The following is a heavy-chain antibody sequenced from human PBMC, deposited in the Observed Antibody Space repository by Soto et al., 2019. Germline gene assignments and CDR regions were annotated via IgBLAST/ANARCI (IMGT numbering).Heavy chain of an antibody. CDR2: ISGSGGST. D-gene: IGHD6-13*01. V-gene: IGHV3-23*01. CDR3: AKDFDAAAGTFDAFDI. CDR1: GFTFSSYA. Sequence: PGGSLRLSCAASGFTFSSYAMSWVRQAPGKGLEWVSAISGSGGSTYYADSVKGRFTISRDNSKNTLYLQMNSLRAEDTAVYYCAKDFDAAAGTFDAFDIWGQGTMVTVSS. J-gene: IGHJ3*02.